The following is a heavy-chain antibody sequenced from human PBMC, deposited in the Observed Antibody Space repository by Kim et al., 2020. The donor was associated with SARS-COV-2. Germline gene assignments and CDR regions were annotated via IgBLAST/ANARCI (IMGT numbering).Heavy chain of an antibody. V-gene: IGHV4-61*01. CDR2: IYYSGST. J-gene: IGHJ4*02. CDR3: ARLAASSGSYFFDY. D-gene: IGHD1-26*01. CDR1: GGSVSSGSYY. Sequence: SETLSLTCTVSGGSVSSGSYYWSWIRQPPGKGLEWIGYIYYSGSTNYNPSLKSRVTISVDTSKNQFSLKLSSVTAADTAVYYCARLAASSGSYFFDYWGQGTLVTVSS.